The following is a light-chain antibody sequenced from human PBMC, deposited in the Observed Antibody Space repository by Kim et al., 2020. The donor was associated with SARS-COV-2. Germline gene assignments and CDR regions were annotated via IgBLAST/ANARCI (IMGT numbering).Light chain of an antibody. V-gene: IGKV3-20*01. CDR1: QTIRNTY. CDR3: QQYSNSWT. J-gene: IGKJ1*01. Sequence: EIVLTQSPGTLSLSPGERATLSCRASQTIRNTYVAWYQQKIGQAPRLLIYGASNRVIGIPERFSGSGSGTDFTLTISKVEAEDFAVYYCQQYSNSWTFGQGTKVDIK. CDR2: GAS.